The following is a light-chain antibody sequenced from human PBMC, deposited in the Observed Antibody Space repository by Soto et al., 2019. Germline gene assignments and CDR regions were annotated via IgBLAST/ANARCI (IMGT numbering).Light chain of an antibody. CDR1: SSNIGSNY. J-gene: IGLJ1*01. Sequence: QSVLTQPPSASGTPGQRVTISCSGSSSNIGSNYVNWYQHLPGTAPKLLIYSDDQRPSGVPDRFSGSKSGTSASLAISGLQSEDEGDYLCAEWNDNPNGTGYVFGTGTKVTVL. CDR2: SDD. V-gene: IGLV1-44*01. CDR3: AEWNDNPNGTGYV.